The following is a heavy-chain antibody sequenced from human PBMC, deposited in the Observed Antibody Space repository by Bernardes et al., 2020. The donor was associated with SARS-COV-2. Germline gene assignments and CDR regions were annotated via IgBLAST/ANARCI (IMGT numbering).Heavy chain of an antibody. V-gene: IGHV3-21*01. CDR1: GFTFSSYS. CDR3: ARDQPLTYYDFWSGYSPEGGMDV. D-gene: IGHD3-3*01. Sequence: GGSLRLSCAASGFTFSSYSMNWVRQAPGKGLEWVSSISSSSSYIYYASSVKGRFTISRDNAKNSLYLQMNSLRAEDTAVYYSARDQPLTYYDFWSGYSPEGGMDVWGQGTTVTVSS. J-gene: IGHJ6*02. CDR2: ISSSSSYI.